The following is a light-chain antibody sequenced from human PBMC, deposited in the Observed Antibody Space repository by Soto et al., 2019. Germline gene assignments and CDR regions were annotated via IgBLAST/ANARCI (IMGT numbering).Light chain of an antibody. J-gene: IGLJ1*01. Sequence: QSVLTQPPSASGTPGQGVTISCSGSRSNIGINYVYWYQQLPGTAPKLLIHRNNQRPSGVPDRFSGSKSGTSASLTVSGLQAEDEADYYCSSYAGTNTRYLFGSGTKVTVL. CDR1: RSNIGINY. V-gene: IGLV1-47*01. CDR3: SSYAGTNTRYL. CDR2: RNN.